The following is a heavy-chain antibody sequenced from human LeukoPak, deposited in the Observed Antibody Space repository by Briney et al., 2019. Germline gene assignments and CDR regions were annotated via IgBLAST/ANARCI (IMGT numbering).Heavy chain of an antibody. J-gene: IGHJ6*02. D-gene: IGHD6-13*01. V-gene: IGHV3-23*01. CDR1: GFIFSSYS. Sequence: GGSLRLSCAASGFIFSSYSMSWVRQAPGKGLEWVSVITGSGGNTYYADSVKGRFTISKDNSKDTVYLQMSSLRVDDTAVYYCAKAASSSWPSYYYGMDVWGQGTTVTVSS. CDR3: AKAASSSWPSYYYGMDV. CDR2: ITGSGGNT.